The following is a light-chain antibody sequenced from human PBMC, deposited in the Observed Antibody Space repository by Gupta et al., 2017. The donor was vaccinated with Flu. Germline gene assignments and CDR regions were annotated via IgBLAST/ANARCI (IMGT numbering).Light chain of an antibody. CDR3: QTWGTGTWV. V-gene: IGLV4-69*01. CDR2: LNSDGSH. CDR1: SGHSSYA. Sequence: QLVLPQSPSASASLGASVKLTCTLSSGHSSYAIAWHQQQPEKGPRYLMKLNSDGSHSTGDAIPDRFSGSSSGAERYLTIASLQAEDEDDYYCQTWGTGTWVFGGGTKLTVL. J-gene: IGLJ3*02.